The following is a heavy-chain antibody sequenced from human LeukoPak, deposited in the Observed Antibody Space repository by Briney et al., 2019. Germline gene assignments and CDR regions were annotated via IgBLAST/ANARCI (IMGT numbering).Heavy chain of an antibody. CDR2: IYYSGST. CDR3: ARHSIFPREGHFDY. Sequence: SETLSLTCTVSGGSISSGDYYWSWIRQPPGKGLEWIGYIYYSGSTYYNPSLKSRVTISVDTSKNQFSLKLSSVTAADTAVYYCARHSIFPREGHFDYWGQGTLVTVSS. CDR1: GGSISSGDYY. D-gene: IGHD3-9*01. V-gene: IGHV4-30-4*01. J-gene: IGHJ4*02.